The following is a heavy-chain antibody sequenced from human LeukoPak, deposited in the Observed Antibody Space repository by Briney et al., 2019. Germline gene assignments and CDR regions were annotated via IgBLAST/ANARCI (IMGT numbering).Heavy chain of an antibody. Sequence: SETLSLTCAVSGVSISNYYLSWIRQPPGKGLEWIGHIYFIGNTNYNASLKSRVTISLDTSKNHFSLKLTSVTAADTAIYYCATKKTTPRSGFDYWGQGTLVTVSS. V-gene: IGHV4-59*01. CDR3: ATKKTTPRSGFDY. CDR1: GVSISNYY. CDR2: IYFIGNT. D-gene: IGHD6-25*01. J-gene: IGHJ4*02.